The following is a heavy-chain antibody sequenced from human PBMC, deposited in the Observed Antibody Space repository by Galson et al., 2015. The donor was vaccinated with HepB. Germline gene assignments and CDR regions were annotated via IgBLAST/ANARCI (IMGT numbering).Heavy chain of an antibody. CDR1: GFTFTNYV. CDR2: TT. D-gene: IGHD2-15*01. J-gene: IGHJ3*02. CDR3: AKELRYCTGGSCRTEPFDI. V-gene: IGHV3-30*07. Sequence: SLRLSCAVSGFTFTNYVMHWVRRAPGNGRTTFSADSVKGRFTLSRDTSKNTVYLQMNSLRDEDTALYYCAKELRYCTGGSCRTEPFDIWGQGTLVTVSS.